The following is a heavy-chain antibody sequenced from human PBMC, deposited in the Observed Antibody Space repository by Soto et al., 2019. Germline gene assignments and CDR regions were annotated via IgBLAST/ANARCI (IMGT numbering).Heavy chain of an antibody. D-gene: IGHD3-22*01. CDR1: GFTFGTYG. J-gene: IGHJ4*02. CDR2: ISHDGVNK. CDR3: AKDHKDSSQDY. Sequence: SLRLSCAASGFTFGTYGMHWVRQAPGKGLEWLAVISHDGVNKYYADSVKGRFTISRDNSRNTLFLQMNSLRAEDTALYYCAKDHKDSSQDYWGQGALVTVSS. V-gene: IGHV3-30*18.